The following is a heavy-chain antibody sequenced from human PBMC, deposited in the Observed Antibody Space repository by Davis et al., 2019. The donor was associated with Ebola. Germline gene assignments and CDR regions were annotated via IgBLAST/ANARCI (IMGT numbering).Heavy chain of an antibody. V-gene: IGHV4-39*07. Sequence: GSLRLSCTVSGGSIISSSSYWGWIRQPPRKGLEWIGSIYYSGITYYNPSLKSRVTISVDTSKNQFSLKLSSVTAADTAVYYCARGTVWGVVIYYGMDVWGQGTTVTVSS. D-gene: IGHD3-3*01. J-gene: IGHJ6*02. CDR2: IYYSGIT. CDR1: GGSIISSSSY. CDR3: ARGTVWGVVIYYGMDV.